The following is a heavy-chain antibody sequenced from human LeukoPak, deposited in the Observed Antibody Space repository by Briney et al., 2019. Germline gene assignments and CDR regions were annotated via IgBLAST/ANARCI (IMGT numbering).Heavy chain of an antibody. V-gene: IGHV3-64D*06. D-gene: IGHD3-22*01. J-gene: IGHJ4*02. CDR2: ISSNGGST. CDR3: VKEDSSGYYPFDY. CDR1: GFTFSSYA. Sequence: GGSLRLSCSASGFTFSSYAMHWVRQARGMGLEYVSAISSNGGSTYYADSVKGRFTISRDNSKNTLYLQMSSLRAEDTAVYYCVKEDSSGYYPFDYWGQGTLVTVSS.